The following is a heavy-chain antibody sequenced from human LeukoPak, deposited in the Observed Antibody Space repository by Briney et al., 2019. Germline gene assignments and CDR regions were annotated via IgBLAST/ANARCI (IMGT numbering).Heavy chain of an antibody. V-gene: IGHV5-51*01. CDR3: AKFRFAQQLAIFNP. J-gene: IGHJ5*02. CDR1: GYTFTTYW. CDR2: IYPGTSDT. Sequence: GESLKISCKGSGYTFTTYWIGWVRQVPGKGLEWMGIIYPGTSDTKYSPSLQGQVTISADKSISNAFLQWSSLKASDTAIYYCAKFRFAQQLAIFNPWGQGTLVTVSS. D-gene: IGHD1-1*01.